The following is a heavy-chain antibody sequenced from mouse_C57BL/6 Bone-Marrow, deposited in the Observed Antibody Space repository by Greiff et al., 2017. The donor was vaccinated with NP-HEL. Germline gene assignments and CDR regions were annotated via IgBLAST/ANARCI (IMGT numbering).Heavy chain of an antibody. CDR2: ISGGGGNT. V-gene: IGHV5-9*01. D-gene: IGHD4-1*01. CDR3: ASELGPWFAY. Sequence: EVKVVESGGGLVKPGGSLKLSCAASGFTFSSYTMSWVRQTPEKRLEWVATISGGGGNTYYPDSVKGRFTISRDNAKNTLYLQMSSLRSEDTALYYCASELGPWFAYWGQGTLVTVSA. J-gene: IGHJ3*01. CDR1: GFTFSSYT.